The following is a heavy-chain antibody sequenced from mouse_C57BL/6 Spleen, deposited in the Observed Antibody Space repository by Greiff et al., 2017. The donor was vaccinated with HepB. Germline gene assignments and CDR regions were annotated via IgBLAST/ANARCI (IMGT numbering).Heavy chain of an antibody. D-gene: IGHD2-4*01. J-gene: IGHJ4*01. CDR2: IGPGSGST. CDR3: ARIYYDYVGAMDY. CDR1: GYTFTDYY. V-gene: IGHV1-77*01. Sequence: QVHVQQSGAELVKPGASVKISCKASGYTFTDYYINWVKQRPGQGLEWIGKIGPGSGSTYYNEKFKGKATLTADKSSSTAYMQLSSLTSEDSAVYFCARIYYDYVGAMDYWGQGTSVTVSS.